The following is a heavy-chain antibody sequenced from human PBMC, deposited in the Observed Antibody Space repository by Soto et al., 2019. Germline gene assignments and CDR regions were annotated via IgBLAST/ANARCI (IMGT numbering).Heavy chain of an antibody. D-gene: IGHD6-6*01. CDR1: GGSISSYY. CDR2: IYYSGST. V-gene: IGHV4-59*08. CDR3: ASIKSSYYYYMDV. Sequence: SETLSLTCTVSGGSISSYYWSRIRQPPGKGLEWIGYIYYSGSTNYNPSLKSRVTISVDTSKNQFSLKLSSVTAADTAVYYCASIKSSYYYYMDVWGKGTTVTVSS. J-gene: IGHJ6*03.